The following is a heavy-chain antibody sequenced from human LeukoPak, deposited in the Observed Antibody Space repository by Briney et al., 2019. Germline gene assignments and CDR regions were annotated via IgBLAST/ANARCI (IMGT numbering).Heavy chain of an antibody. CDR1: GGSISSGTYY. V-gene: IGHV4-61*02. CDR3: AREYYDFWSGSLRFDY. CDR2: IYTGGST. D-gene: IGHD3-3*01. Sequence: PSETLSLTCTVSGGSISSGTYYWSWIRQPAGKGPEWIGRIYTGGSTNYNSSLKSRVTISVDTSKNQFSLKLSSVTAADTAVYYCAREYYDFWSGSLRFDYWGQGTLVTVSS. J-gene: IGHJ4*02.